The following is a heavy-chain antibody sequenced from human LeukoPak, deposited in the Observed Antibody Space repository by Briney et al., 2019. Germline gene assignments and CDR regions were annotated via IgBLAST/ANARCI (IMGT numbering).Heavy chain of an antibody. CDR1: GGSISSGGYY. J-gene: IGHJ5*02. CDR3: ARDGYDGWFDP. Sequence: SETLSLTCTVSGGSISSGGYYWSWIRQHPGEGLEWIGYIYYSGSTYYNPSLKSRVTISVDTSKNQFSLKLSSVTAADTAVYYCARDGYDGWFDPWGRGTLVTVSS. CDR2: IYYSGST. V-gene: IGHV4-31*03. D-gene: IGHD5-12*01.